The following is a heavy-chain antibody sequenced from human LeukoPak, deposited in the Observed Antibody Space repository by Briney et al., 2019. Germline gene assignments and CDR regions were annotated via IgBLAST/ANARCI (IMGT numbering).Heavy chain of an antibody. Sequence: GGSLRLSCAASGFTFSNYGMHWVRQAPGKGLEWVAVISYDGSNKYYAASVKGRFTISRDNSKNTLYLQMNSLRAEDTAVYYCAKGPFGTRAAAAPRTTDYYGMDVWGQGTTVTVSS. V-gene: IGHV3-30*18. CDR2: ISYDGSNK. CDR3: AKGPFGTRAAAAPRTTDYYGMDV. J-gene: IGHJ6*02. CDR1: GFTFSNYG. D-gene: IGHD6-25*01.